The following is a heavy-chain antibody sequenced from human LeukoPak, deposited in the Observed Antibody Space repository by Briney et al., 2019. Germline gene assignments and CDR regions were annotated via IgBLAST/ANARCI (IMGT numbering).Heavy chain of an antibody. CDR1: DDSFSSHY. CDR2: ISYIGTT. J-gene: IGHJ3*02. Sequence: PSETLSLTCAVSDDSFSSHYWTWIRQPPGKGLEWVGYISYIGTTNYNPSLKSRVTISIDTSKNQFSLKLSSVTAADTAVYYCARDLVTVTKGFDIWGQGTMVSVSA. D-gene: IGHD4-17*01. CDR3: ARDLVTVTKGFDI. V-gene: IGHV4-59*11.